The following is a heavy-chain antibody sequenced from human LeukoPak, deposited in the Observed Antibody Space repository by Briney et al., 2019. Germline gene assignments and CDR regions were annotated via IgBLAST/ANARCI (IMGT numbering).Heavy chain of an antibody. J-gene: IGHJ4*02. CDR3: VRTFGSGSHFDY. V-gene: IGHV4-59*08. CDR2: IHYGGDT. CDR1: GGSITNYY. D-gene: IGHD3-10*01. Sequence: SETLSLTCTVSGGSITNYYWSWIRQPPGKGLEWIGYIHYGGDTKYNPSLKSRVTISVDTSKNHFSLKLTSVTAADTAVYYCVRTFGSGSHFDYWGQGVLVTISS.